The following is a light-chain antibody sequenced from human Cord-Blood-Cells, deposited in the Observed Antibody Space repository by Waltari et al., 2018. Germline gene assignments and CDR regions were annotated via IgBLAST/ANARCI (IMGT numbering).Light chain of an antibody. Sequence: EIQLTQYPSLLSASVGDRVTITCRASQGISSYLAWYQQKSGKAPKLLIYASSTLQSGVPSRFSGSGSGTEFTLTISSLQPEDFATYYCQQLNSYPWTFGQGTKVEIK. V-gene: IGKV1-9*01. J-gene: IGKJ1*01. CDR1: QGISSY. CDR3: QQLNSYPWT. CDR2: ASS.